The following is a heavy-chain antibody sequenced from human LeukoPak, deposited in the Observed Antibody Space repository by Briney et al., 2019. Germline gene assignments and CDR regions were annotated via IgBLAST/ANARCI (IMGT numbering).Heavy chain of an antibody. CDR3: ARGSNDYVWGSYRSFFDY. CDR2: IYHSGST. Sequence: SQTLSLTCAASGGSLSSGGYSWSWIRQPPGKGLEWIGYIYHSGSTYYNPSLKSRVTISVDRSKNQFSLKLSSVTAADTAVYYWARGSNDYVWGSYRSFFDYWGQGTLGTVS. J-gene: IGHJ4*02. CDR1: GGSLSSGGYS. V-gene: IGHV4-30-2*01. D-gene: IGHD3-16*02.